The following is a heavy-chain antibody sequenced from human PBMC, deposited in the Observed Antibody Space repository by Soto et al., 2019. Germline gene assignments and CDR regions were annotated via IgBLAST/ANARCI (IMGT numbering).Heavy chain of an antibody. CDR3: ARQLKADSSGYYYESSYRIQVDY. V-gene: IGHV4-39*01. D-gene: IGHD3-22*01. Sequence: PSETLSLTCTVSGGSISSSSYYWGWIRQPPGKGLEWIGSIYYSGSTYYNPSRKSRVTISVDTSKNQFSLKLSSVTAADTAVYYCARQLKADSSGYYYESSYRIQVDYWGQGTLVTVSS. CDR1: GGSISSSSYY. CDR2: IYYSGST. J-gene: IGHJ4*02.